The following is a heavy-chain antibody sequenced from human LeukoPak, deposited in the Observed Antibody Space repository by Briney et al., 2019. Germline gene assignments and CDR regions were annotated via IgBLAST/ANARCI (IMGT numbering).Heavy chain of an antibody. CDR1: GFTLSSFT. CDR2: ISYDESQK. CDR3: ARDGGTGYPDLYYYYYYMDV. J-gene: IGHJ6*03. D-gene: IGHD3/OR15-3a*01. Sequence: PGGSLRLSCAASGFTLSSFTMHRVRHNPGKGLEWVAVISYDESQKWYADSVKGRFTISRDISKNTLYLQMNSLRAEDTAVYYCARDGGTGYPDLYYYYYYMDVWGKGTTVTVSS. V-gene: IGHV3-30-3*01.